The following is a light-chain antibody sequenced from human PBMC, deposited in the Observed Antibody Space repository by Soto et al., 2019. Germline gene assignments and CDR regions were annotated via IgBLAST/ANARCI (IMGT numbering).Light chain of an antibody. CDR2: GAS. V-gene: IGKV3-20*01. Sequence: EIVLTQYPGTLSLSPGERATLSCRASQSVSSSYLAWYQQKPGQAPRLLVYGASSRATGIPDRFSGSGSGTDLTLTISRVEPEDFAVYYFQHYGSSPFTFGPGTRVDIK. J-gene: IGKJ3*01. CDR1: QSVSSSY. CDR3: QHYGSSPFT.